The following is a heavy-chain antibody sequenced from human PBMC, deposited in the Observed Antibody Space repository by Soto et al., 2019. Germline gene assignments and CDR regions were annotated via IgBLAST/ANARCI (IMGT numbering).Heavy chain of an antibody. J-gene: IGHJ4*02. CDR3: ARALLTGYYSTIHPFAY. Sequence: GESLKISCKGSGYSFTSYWIGWVRQMPGKGLEWMGIIYPGDSDTRYSPSFRGQVTISADKSISTAYLQWSSLKASDTAMYYCARALLTGYYSTIHPFAYWGQGSLVPGSS. CDR2: IYPGDSDT. CDR1: GYSFTSYW. V-gene: IGHV5-51*01. D-gene: IGHD3-9*01.